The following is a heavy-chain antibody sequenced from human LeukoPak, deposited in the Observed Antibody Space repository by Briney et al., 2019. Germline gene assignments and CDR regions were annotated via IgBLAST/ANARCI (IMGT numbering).Heavy chain of an antibody. Sequence: GVLRLSCVASGFTFSSYAMSWVRRAPGKGLEWASIISGSDTSTYYADSVKGRFTISRDNSKNTLYLQMNSLRAEDTALYYCAKNWNAIMTDWGQGTLVTVSS. V-gene: IGHV3-23*01. J-gene: IGHJ4*02. CDR2: ISGSDTST. CDR3: AKNWNAIMTD. D-gene: IGHD1-1*01. CDR1: GFTFSSYA.